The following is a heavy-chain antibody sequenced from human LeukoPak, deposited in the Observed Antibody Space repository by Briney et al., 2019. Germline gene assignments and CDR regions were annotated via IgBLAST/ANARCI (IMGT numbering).Heavy chain of an antibody. CDR3: ARDQQLRTCYWFDP. D-gene: IGHD6-13*01. CDR2: IYTSGST. CDR1: GGSISSYY. J-gene: IGHJ5*02. Sequence: SETLSLTCTVSGGSISSYYWSWIRQPAGKGLEWIGRIYTSGSTNYNPSLKSRVTISVDTSKNQFSLKLSSVTAADTAVYYCARDQQLRTCYWFDPWGQGTLVTVSS. V-gene: IGHV4-4*07.